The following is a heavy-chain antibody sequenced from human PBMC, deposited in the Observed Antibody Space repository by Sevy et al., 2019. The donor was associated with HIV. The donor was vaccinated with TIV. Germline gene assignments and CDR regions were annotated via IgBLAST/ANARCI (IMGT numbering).Heavy chain of an antibody. Sequence: ASVKVSCRASGYTFTGYYMHWVRQAPGQGLEWMGWINPNSGGANYAQKFQGRVTMTRDTSISTAYMELSRLRSDDTAINYCEKNYYDSGGYFSDTAAIPDYWGQGTLVTVSS. V-gene: IGHV1-2*02. D-gene: IGHD3-22*01. CDR3: EKNYYDSGGYFSDTAAIPDY. J-gene: IGHJ4*02. CDR1: GYTFTGYY. CDR2: INPNSGGA.